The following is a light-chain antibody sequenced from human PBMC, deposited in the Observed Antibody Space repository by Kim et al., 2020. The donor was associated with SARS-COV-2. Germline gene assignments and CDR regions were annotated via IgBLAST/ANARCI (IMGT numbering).Light chain of an antibody. CDR1: SGHSSYA. V-gene: IGLV4-69*01. J-gene: IGLJ3*02. CDR3: QTWDTGIGV. CDR2: LNSDGSH. Sequence: SVKLTCTRSSGHSSYAIAWHQQQSEKGPRYLMKLNSDGSHRKGDGIPDRFSGSSSGAERYLTISSLQSEDEADYYCQTWDTGIGVFGGGTQLTVL.